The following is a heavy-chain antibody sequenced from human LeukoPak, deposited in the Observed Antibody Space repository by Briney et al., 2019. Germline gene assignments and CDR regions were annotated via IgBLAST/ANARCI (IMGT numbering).Heavy chain of an antibody. CDR2: IKQDGSEK. V-gene: IGHV3-7*01. CDR1: GFTFSSYW. Sequence: GGSLRLSCAASGFTFSSYWMSWVRQAPGKGLEWVANIKQDGSEKYYVDSVKGRFTIPRDNAKNSLYLQMNSLKAEDTAVYYCARAVVYGDYQIFDYWGQGTLVTVSS. CDR3: ARAVVYGDYQIFDY. J-gene: IGHJ4*02. D-gene: IGHD4-17*01.